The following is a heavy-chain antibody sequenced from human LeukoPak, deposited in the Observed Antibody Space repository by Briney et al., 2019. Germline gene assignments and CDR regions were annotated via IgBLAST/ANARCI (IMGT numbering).Heavy chain of an antibody. D-gene: IGHD2-2*01. CDR1: GYSFTSYW. J-gene: IGHJ6*02. CDR3: ARHRFDLSSRAAFRNCSSTSCSYYYYYYGMDV. Sequence: RGESLKISCKGSGYSFTSYWIGWVRQMPGKGLEWMGIIYPGDSDTRYSPSFQGQVTISADKSISTAYLQWSSLKASDTAMYYCARHRFDLSSRAAFRNCSSTSCSYYYYYYGMDVWGQGTTVTVSS. V-gene: IGHV5-51*01. CDR2: IYPGDSDT.